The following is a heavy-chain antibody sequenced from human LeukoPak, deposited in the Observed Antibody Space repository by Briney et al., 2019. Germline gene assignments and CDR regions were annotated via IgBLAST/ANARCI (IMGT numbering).Heavy chain of an antibody. J-gene: IGHJ5*02. CDR3: ARDNEYSSPQKWFDP. CDR1: GGTFSSYA. D-gene: IGHD6-6*01. Sequence: ASVKVSCKASGGTFSSYAVSWVQQAPGQGLEWMGGIIPIFGTANYAQKFQGGVTITTDESTSTAYMELSSLRSEDTAVYYCARDNEYSSPQKWFDPWGQGTLVTVSS. V-gene: IGHV1-69*05. CDR2: IIPIFGTA.